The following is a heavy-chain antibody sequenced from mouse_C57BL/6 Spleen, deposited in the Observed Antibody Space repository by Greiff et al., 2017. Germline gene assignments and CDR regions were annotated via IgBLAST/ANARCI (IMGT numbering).Heavy chain of an antibody. CDR2: IYPGSGNT. CDR3: ARVCYYAMDY. J-gene: IGHJ4*01. V-gene: IGHV1-66*01. CDR1: GYSFTSYH. Sequence: QVQLKESGPELVKPGASVKISCKAFGYSFTSYHIHWVKPRPGQGLVRIGWIYPGSGNTKYNEKFKGKATLTADTSSSTAYMQLSSLTSEDSAVYYCARVCYYAMDYWGQGTSVTVSS.